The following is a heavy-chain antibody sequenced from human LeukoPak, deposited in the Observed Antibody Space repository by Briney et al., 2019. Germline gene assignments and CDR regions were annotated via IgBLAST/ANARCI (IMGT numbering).Heavy chain of an antibody. CDR2: IQYDGSNK. J-gene: IGHJ4*02. D-gene: IGHD5-18*01. CDR3: AKSSSRLDTSSFEY. Sequence: GGSLRLSCAASGFTFSSYGIHWVRQAPGKGLEWVTFIQYDGSNKYADSVKGRYTISRDNSKNVLYLQMNSLRAEDTALYYCAKSSSRLDTSSFEYWGQGTLVTVSS. CDR1: GFTFSSYG. V-gene: IGHV3-30*02.